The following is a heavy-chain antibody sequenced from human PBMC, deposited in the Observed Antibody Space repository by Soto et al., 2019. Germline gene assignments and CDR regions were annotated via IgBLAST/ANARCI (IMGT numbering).Heavy chain of an antibody. CDR2: IDSNGIMT. J-gene: IGHJ4*01. V-gene: IGHV3-74*01. CDR1: GFTFSGYW. D-gene: IGHD2-2*01. Sequence: PGGSLRLSCAASGFTFSGYWMHWVRQVPGKGMEWVSKIDSNGIMTDYADSVKGRFSISRDNAKNSLYLQMNGLRAEDTAVYHCASLSAPVDYWGQGTLVTAPQ. CDR3: ASLSAPVDY.